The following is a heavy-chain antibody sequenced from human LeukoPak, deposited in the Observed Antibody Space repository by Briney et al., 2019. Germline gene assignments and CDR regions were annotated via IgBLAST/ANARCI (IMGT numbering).Heavy chain of an antibody. Sequence: ASVKVSCKASGYTFTNYGINWVRQAPGQGLEWIGWISGYNGNTNYAQKLQGRVTMTTDTSTSTAYMELRSLRSDDTAVYYCARENIVVVPAAMGGGYYHYMDVWGKGTTVTVSS. CDR3: ARENIVVVPAAMGGGYYHYMDV. J-gene: IGHJ6*03. D-gene: IGHD2-2*01. CDR2: ISGYNGNT. V-gene: IGHV1-18*01. CDR1: GYTFTNYG.